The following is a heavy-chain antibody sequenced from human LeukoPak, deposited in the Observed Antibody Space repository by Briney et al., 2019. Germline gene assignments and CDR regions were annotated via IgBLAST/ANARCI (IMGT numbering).Heavy chain of an antibody. J-gene: IGHJ5*02. Sequence: PSETLSLTCIVSGGSISSYYWSWIRQPAGKGLEWIGRIYTSGSTNYNPSLKSRVTMSVDTSKNQFSLKLSSVTAADTAVYYCARDRYYYDSSGYGLWFDPWGQGTLVTVSS. CDR3: ARDRYYYDSSGYGLWFDP. V-gene: IGHV4-4*07. CDR2: IYTSGST. D-gene: IGHD3-22*01. CDR1: GGSISSYY.